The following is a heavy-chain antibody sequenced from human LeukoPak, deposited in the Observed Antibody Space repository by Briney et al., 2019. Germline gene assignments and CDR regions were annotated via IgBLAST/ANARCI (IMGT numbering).Heavy chain of an antibody. J-gene: IGHJ6*03. V-gene: IGHV3-23*01. Sequence: PGGSLRLSCAASGFTFSSYAMSWVRQAPGKGLEWVSVISGSGGTTYYADSVKGRFTISRDNSKNTLYLQMNSLRAEDTAVYCCAKDACSSTSCYQYYYYYYMDVWGKGTTVTVSS. CDR1: GFTFSSYA. CDR2: ISGSGGTT. CDR3: AKDACSSTSCYQYYYYYYMDV. D-gene: IGHD2-2*01.